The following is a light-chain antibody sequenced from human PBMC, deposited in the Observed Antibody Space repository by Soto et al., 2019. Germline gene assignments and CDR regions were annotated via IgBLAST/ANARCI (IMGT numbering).Light chain of an antibody. CDR3: QQYNSYLWT. CDR2: KAS. Sequence: DIQMTQSPSTLSASVGDRVTITCRASQSINSWLAWYQQKPGKATKFLIYKASTSESGVPSRFSGSGSGTEFTLTSSSLQPDDFATYYCQQYNSYLWTFGQGTKVDIK. J-gene: IGKJ1*01. CDR1: QSINSW. V-gene: IGKV1-5*03.